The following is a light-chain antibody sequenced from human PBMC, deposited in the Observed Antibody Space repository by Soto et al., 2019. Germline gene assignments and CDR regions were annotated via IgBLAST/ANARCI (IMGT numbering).Light chain of an antibody. Sequence: DIQMTQSPSSLSASVEDRVIITCRASQSISNHLNWYQQKPGKAHKLLIFAASSLQSGVPSRFSGSRSGPDFTLTISSLQPEDFATYYCQQSYSSPPTFGQGTKVEIK. CDR3: QQSYSSPPT. V-gene: IGKV1-39*01. CDR1: QSISNH. CDR2: AAS. J-gene: IGKJ1*01.